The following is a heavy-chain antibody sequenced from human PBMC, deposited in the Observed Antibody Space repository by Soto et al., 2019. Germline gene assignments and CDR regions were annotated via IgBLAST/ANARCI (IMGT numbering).Heavy chain of an antibody. D-gene: IGHD2-15*01. CDR1: GGTFSSYA. V-gene: IGHV1-69*01. CDR2: IIPIFGTA. CDR3: ARVYCSGGSCYGNGMDV. J-gene: IGHJ6*02. Sequence: QVQLVQSGAAVKKPGSSVKVSCKASGGTFSSYAISWVRQAPGQGLEWMGGIIPIFGTANYAQKFQGRVTITADESTSTAYMELSSLRSEDTAVYYCARVYCSGGSCYGNGMDVWGQGTTVTVSS.